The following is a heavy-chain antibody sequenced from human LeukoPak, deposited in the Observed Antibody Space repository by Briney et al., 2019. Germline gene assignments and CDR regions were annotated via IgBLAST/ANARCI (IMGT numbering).Heavy chain of an antibody. CDR2: ISSSSSTI. Sequence: GGSLRLSCAASGFTFSSYSMNWVRQAPGKGLEWVSYISSSSSTIYYADPVRGRFTISRDNSKSTLSLQMNSLRAEDTAIYYCATYRQVLLPFESWGQGTLVTVSS. J-gene: IGHJ4*02. D-gene: IGHD2-8*02. CDR3: ATYRQVLLPFES. V-gene: IGHV3-48*01. CDR1: GFTFSSYS.